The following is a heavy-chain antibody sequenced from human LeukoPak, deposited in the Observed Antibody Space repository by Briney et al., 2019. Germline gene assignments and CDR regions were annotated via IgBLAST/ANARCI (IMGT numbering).Heavy chain of an antibody. CDR3: ARGDSSGYKPFAY. V-gene: IGHV4-4*07. J-gene: IGHJ4*02. Sequence: PSETLSLTCTVSGGSISSYYCSWIRQPAGKGLEWIGRIYTSGSTNYNPSLKSRFTMSVDTSKNQFSLKLSSVTAADTAVYYCARGDSSGYKPFAYWGQGTLVTVSS. CDR1: GGSISSYY. CDR2: IYTSGST. D-gene: IGHD3-22*01.